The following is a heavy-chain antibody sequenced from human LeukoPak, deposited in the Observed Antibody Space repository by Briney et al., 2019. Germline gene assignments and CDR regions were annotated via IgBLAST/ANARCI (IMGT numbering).Heavy chain of an antibody. D-gene: IGHD6-13*01. J-gene: IGHJ1*01. CDR1: GGSISSGVYY. V-gene: IGHV4-31*03. CDR3: ARYSSSWYLDAEYFQH. Sequence: PSETLSLTCTVSGGSISSGVYYWSWIRQHPGKGLEWIGYIYYSGSTYYNPSLKSRVTISVDTSKNQFSLKLSSVTAADTAVYYCARYSSSWYLDAEYFQHWGQGTLVTVSS. CDR2: IYYSGST.